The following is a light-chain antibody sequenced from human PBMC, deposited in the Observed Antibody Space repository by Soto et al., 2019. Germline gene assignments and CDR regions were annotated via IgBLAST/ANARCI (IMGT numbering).Light chain of an antibody. Sequence: QSALTQPASVSGSPGQSIAISCTGSSSDIGIYKYVSWYQQHPGKVPKLIIYEVTNRPSGVSNRFSGSKSGNTASLTISGLQAEDEADYYCSSYAGSYTYIFATGTKLTVL. J-gene: IGLJ1*01. CDR3: SSYAGSYTYI. CDR2: EVT. CDR1: SSDIGIYKY. V-gene: IGLV2-14*01.